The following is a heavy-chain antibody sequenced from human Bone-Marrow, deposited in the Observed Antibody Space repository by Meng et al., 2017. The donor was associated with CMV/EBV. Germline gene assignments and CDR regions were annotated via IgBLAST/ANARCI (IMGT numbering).Heavy chain of an antibody. CDR2: ISGSGGST. J-gene: IGHJ4*02. Sequence: GETLKISSAASGFTFSSYAMSWVRQAPGKGLEWVSAISGSGGSTYYADSVKGRFTISRDNSKNTLYLQMNSLRAEDTAVYYCAKDLVLRVRYFDYWGQGTLVTVSS. CDR3: AKDLVLRVRYFDY. CDR1: GFTFSSYA. V-gene: IGHV3-23*01. D-gene: IGHD2-8*02.